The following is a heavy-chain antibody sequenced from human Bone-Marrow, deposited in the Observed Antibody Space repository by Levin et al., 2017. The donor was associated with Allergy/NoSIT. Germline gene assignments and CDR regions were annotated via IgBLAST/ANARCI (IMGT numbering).Heavy chain of an antibody. V-gene: IGHV3-33*01. CDR1: GFTFSSYG. CDR2: IWYDGSNE. Sequence: GESLKISCAASGFTFSSYGMHWVRQAPGKGLECVAVIWYDGSNEYYIDSVKGRFTISRDNSKNTLYLQMNSLRAEDTAMYYCARDDEDGHPLGYWGQGTLVTVSS. CDR3: ARDDEDGHPLGY. J-gene: IGHJ4*02.